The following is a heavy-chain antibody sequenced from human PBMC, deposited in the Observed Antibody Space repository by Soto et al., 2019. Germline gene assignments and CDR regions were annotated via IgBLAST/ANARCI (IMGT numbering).Heavy chain of an antibody. J-gene: IGHJ6*03. CDR3: ARRARPDFYYMDV. V-gene: IGHV3-64*01. Sequence: EVQLAESGGGLAQPGGSPRLSCAASGFTLSGYAMDWVRQAPGKGLEYVSGISSNGVGTYYANSVQGRFTISRDNSKNTGYLQMGSLRPEDMAVYYCARRARPDFYYMDVWGKGTTVTVSS. CDR2: ISSNGVGT. D-gene: IGHD6-6*01. CDR1: GFTLSGYA.